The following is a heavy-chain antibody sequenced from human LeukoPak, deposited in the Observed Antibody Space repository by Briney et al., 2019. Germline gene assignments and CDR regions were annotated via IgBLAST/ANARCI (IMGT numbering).Heavy chain of an antibody. Sequence: LSLTCSVSGGSISSLYWSWIRQPPGKGLEWVAVISYDGSNKYYADSVKGRFTISRDNSKNTLYLQMNSLRAEDTAVYYCARGLFTGGTNYGFWGQGTLVTVSS. CDR1: GGSISSLY. CDR3: ARGLFTGGTNYGF. V-gene: IGHV3-30-3*01. CDR2: ISYDGSNK. D-gene: IGHD1-26*01. J-gene: IGHJ4*02.